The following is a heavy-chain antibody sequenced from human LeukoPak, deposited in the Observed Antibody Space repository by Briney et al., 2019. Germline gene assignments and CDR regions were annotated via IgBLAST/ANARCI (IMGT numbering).Heavy chain of an antibody. CDR2: LSPYGNS. Sequence: GASVKVSCKASGYTFNNYGISWVRQAPGQGLERMGWLSPYGNSDYAQRLQGRVTVTTDTSTSAAYMELRSLRSDDTAVYYCARWFYYGSTTYYNFDYWGQGTLVTVSS. J-gene: IGHJ4*02. CDR3: ARWFYYGSTTYYNFDY. D-gene: IGHD3-10*01. V-gene: IGHV1-18*01. CDR1: GYTFNNYG.